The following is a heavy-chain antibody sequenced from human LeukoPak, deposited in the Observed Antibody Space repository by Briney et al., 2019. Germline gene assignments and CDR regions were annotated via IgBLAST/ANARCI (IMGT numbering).Heavy chain of an antibody. D-gene: IGHD6-13*01. CDR2: INHSGST. J-gene: IGHJ4*02. Sequence: SETLSLTCAVYGGSFSGYYWSWIRPPPGKGLEWIGEINHSGSTNYNPSLKSRVTISVDTSKNQFSLKLSSVTAADTAVYYCAREAGYSSSWYYFDYWGQGTLVTVSS. V-gene: IGHV4-34*01. CDR3: AREAGYSSSWYYFDY. CDR1: GGSFSGYY.